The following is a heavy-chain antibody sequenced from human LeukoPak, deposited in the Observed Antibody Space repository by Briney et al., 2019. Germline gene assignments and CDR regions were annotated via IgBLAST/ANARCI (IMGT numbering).Heavy chain of an antibody. CDR1: GGSISSSSYY. CDR2: IYYSGST. Sequence: SETLSLTCTVSGGSISSSSYYWGWIRQPPGKGLEWIGYIYYSGSTNYNPSLKSRVTISVDTSKNQFSLKLSSVTAADTAVYYCARHSYDILTGYIQLNWFDPWGQGTLVTVSS. J-gene: IGHJ5*02. CDR3: ARHSYDILTGYIQLNWFDP. D-gene: IGHD3-9*01. V-gene: IGHV4-61*05.